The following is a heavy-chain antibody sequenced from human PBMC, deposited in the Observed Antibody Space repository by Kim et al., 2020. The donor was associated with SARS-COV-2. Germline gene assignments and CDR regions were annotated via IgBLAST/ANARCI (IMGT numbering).Heavy chain of an antibody. V-gene: IGHV2-70*11. CDR2: IDWDDDK. CDR3: ARSVLGFGELYGFDI. Sequence: SGPTLVNPTQTLTLTCTFSGFSLSTSGMCVSWIRQPPGKALEWLARIDWDDDKYYSTSLKTRLTISKDTSKNQVVLTMTNMDPVDTATYYCARSVLGFGELYGFDIWGQGTMVTVSS. CDR1: GFSLSTSGMC. J-gene: IGHJ3*02. D-gene: IGHD3-10*01.